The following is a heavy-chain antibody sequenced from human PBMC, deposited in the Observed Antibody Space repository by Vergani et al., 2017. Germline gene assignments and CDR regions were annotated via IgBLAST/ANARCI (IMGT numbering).Heavy chain of an antibody. CDR2: LNKNNYYI. V-gene: IGHV3-21*04. CDR3: AILRLRAFDI. J-gene: IGHJ3*02. Sequence: EVQLVESGGGLVQPGGSLRLSCAASGFSLSRFWMSWVRQAPGGGLEWVSSLNKNNYYIYYADSVKGRFTISRDNAKNSLYLQMNSLRAEDTAVYYCAILRLRAFDIWGQGTMVTVSS. CDR1: GFSLSRFW.